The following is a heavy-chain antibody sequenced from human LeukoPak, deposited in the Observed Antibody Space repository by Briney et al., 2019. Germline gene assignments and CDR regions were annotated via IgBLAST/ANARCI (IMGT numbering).Heavy chain of an antibody. J-gene: IGHJ5*02. CDR1: GGSISSGDFY. D-gene: IGHD6-13*01. CDR2: IYYSGTT. CDR3: ARHYSRSWDWFDP. Sequence: SETLSLTCTVSGGSISSGDFYWSWIRQHPGKGLEWIGYIYYSGTTYYSPSLKSRVTISLDTTKNQFSLKLSSVTAADTAVYYCARHYSRSWDWFDPWGQGTLVIVSP. V-gene: IGHV4-31*03.